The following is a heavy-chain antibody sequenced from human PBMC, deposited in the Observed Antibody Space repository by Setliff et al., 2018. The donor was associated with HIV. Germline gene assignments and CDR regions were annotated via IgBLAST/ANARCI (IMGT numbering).Heavy chain of an antibody. Sequence: GASVKVSCKPSGYTFTDYFLHWVRQAPGQGLEWMGWISPHNADKNIPRKFQGRLTLTRDTSIRTAYMELSGLTFDDTAMYYCARDRRAGVYYYTDVWGTGTTVTVSS. V-gene: IGHV1-2*02. CDR3: ARDRRAGVYYYTDV. CDR1: GYTFTDYF. J-gene: IGHJ6*03. D-gene: IGHD7-27*01. CDR2: ISPHNADK.